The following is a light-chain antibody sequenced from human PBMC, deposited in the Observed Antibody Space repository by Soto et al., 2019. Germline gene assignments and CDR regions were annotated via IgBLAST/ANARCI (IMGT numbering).Light chain of an antibody. CDR2: GAS. J-gene: IGKJ1*01. CDR1: QSINAH. CDR3: QQYNTWLWT. V-gene: IGKV3-15*01. Sequence: EVVMTQSPATLSVSPGERVTLSCRASQSINAHLAWYQQKPGQAPSLLIHGASTRATGIPARFSGSGFGTEFILGISSLQSEDFAVYDCQQYNTWLWTFGQGTKVEIQ.